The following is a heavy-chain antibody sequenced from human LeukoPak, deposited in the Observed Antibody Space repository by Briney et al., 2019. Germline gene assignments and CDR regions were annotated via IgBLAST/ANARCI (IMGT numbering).Heavy chain of an antibody. CDR1: GYTFTGYY. CDR3: ARDRYEYSSPPPFDY. J-gene: IGHJ4*02. V-gene: IGHV1-2*02. Sequence: ASVKVSCKASGYTFTGYYMHWVRQAPGQGLEWMGWINPNSGGTNYAQKFQGRVTMTRDTSISTAYMELSRLRSDDTAVYYCARDRYEYSSPPPFDYWGQGTLVTVSS. D-gene: IGHD6-13*01. CDR2: INPNSGGT.